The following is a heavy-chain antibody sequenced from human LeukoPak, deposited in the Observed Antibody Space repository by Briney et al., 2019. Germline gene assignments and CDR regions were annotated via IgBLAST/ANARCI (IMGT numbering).Heavy chain of an antibody. CDR3: AKYIRSSSSFFDY. J-gene: IGHJ4*02. V-gene: IGHV3-23*01. CDR2: ISSSGGTT. CDR1: GFTFSSYS. Sequence: GGSLRLSCAASGFTFSSYSMNWVRQAPGKGLEWVSGISSSGGTTYYADSVTGRFTISRDNSKNTLYLQMNSLTAEDTAIYYCAKYIRSSSSFFDYWGQGTLVTVSS. D-gene: IGHD6-6*01.